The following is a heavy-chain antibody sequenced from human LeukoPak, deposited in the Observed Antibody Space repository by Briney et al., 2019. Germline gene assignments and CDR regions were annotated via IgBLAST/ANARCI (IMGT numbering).Heavy chain of an antibody. Sequence: GGSLRLACAASGFIFSSAWMTWVRQAPGKGLEWVGHIKNKTNGGTTDYAAPVKGRFIISRDDSKNTLYLQMNSLRTEDTAVYYCARGFCSSTSCYQGPFDFWGQGTLVTVSS. D-gene: IGHD2-2*01. J-gene: IGHJ4*02. V-gene: IGHV3-15*01. CDR3: ARGFCSSTSCYQGPFDF. CDR2: IKNKTNGGTT. CDR1: GFIFSSAW.